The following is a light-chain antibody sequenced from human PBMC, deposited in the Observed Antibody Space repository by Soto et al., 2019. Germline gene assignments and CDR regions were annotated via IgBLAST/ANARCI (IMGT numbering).Light chain of an antibody. CDR2: GTS. Sequence: ETVLTQSPGTLCLSPGERATLSCRASQSVSSSSLAWYQQRPXQAPRLLIYGTSSRATGIPDRFSGSGSGTDFTLTISRLEPEDFAVYFCQRYGSSPLITFGQGTRLEIK. CDR1: QSVSSSS. CDR3: QRYGSSPLIT. J-gene: IGKJ5*01. V-gene: IGKV3-20*01.